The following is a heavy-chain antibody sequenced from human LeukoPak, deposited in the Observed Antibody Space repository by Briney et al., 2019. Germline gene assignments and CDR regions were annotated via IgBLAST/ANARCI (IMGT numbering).Heavy chain of an antibody. Sequence: GGSLRLSCAASGFTVSSYYMSWVRQAPGKGLEWVSVIYSRGNTYYADSVKGRFTISRDNSKNTLYLQMNSLRAEDTAVYHCARALSSTGWYFFDSWGQGTLVTVSS. CDR1: GFTVSSYY. J-gene: IGHJ4*02. CDR2: IYSRGNT. CDR3: ARALSSTGWYFFDS. D-gene: IGHD6-13*01. V-gene: IGHV3-53*01.